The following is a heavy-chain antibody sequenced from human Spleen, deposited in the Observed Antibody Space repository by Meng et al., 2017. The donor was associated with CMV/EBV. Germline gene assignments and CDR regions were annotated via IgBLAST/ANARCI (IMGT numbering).Heavy chain of an antibody. V-gene: IGHV4-59*12. CDR2: IYYSGST. CDR3: AREGSSNWFDP. Sequence: SETLSLTCTVSGGSISSYYWSWIRQPPGKGLEWIGYIYYSGSTNYNPSLKSRVTISVDTSKNQFSLNLSSVTAADTAVYYCAREGSSNWFDPWGQGTLVTVSS. D-gene: IGHD6-6*01. J-gene: IGHJ5*02. CDR1: GGSISSYY.